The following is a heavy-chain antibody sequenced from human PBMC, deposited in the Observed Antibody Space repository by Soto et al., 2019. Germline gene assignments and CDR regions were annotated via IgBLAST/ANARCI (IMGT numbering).Heavy chain of an antibody. J-gene: IGHJ4*02. Sequence: QVQLQQWGAGLLKPSGTLSLTCACYGGAFSSHSTSWVRQPPGKGLEWIGESAPGEGTYYNPSLNSRVTISADTSKNQFSLEVRSLTAADTAVYYCATYDVGTIIQDYWGQGTLVTVSS. V-gene: IGHV4-34*01. CDR2: SAPGEGT. CDR1: GGAFSSHS. CDR3: ATYDVGTIIQDY. D-gene: IGHD2-21*02.